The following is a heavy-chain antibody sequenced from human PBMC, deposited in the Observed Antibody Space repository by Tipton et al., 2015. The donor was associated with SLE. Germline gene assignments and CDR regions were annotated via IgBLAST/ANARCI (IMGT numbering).Heavy chain of an antibody. CDR2: INHGGST. CDR1: GGSFSAYY. Sequence: TLSLTCAVYGGSFSAYYWSWTRQPPGKGLEWIGEINHGGSTNYNPSLKSRVTISVDTSKNQFSLKLSSVTAADTAMYYCASTFWYFDYWGQGTLVTVSS. J-gene: IGHJ4*02. V-gene: IGHV4-34*01. CDR3: ASTFWYFDY. D-gene: IGHD3-16*01.